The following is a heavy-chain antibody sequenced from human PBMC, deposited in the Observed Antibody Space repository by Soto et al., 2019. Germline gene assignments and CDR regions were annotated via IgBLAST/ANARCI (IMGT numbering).Heavy chain of an antibody. CDR3: VRIPVTGDAFDI. CDR2: IDWDDDK. J-gene: IGHJ3*02. CDR1: GFSLSTGGMR. Sequence: SGPTLVNPTQTLTLTCTFSGFSLSTGGMRVSWIRQPPGKALEWLARIDWDDDKFYSTSLKTRLTISKDTSKNQVVLTMTNMDPVDTATYYCVRIPVTGDAFDIWGQGTMVTVSS. V-gene: IGHV2-70*04. D-gene: IGHD1-20*01.